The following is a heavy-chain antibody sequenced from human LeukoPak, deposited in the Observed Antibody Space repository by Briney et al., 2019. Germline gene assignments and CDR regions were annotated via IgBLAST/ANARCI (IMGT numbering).Heavy chain of an antibody. CDR1: GGSISSYY. CDR3: ARDMYYYDSSGYYPLGGMDV. V-gene: IGHV4-59*12. J-gene: IGHJ6*02. CDR2: IYYSGST. Sequence: PSETLSLTCTVSGGSISSYYWSWIRQPPGKGLEWIGYIYYSGSTYYNPSLKGRVTISVDTSKNQFSLKLSSVTAADTAVYYCARDMYYYDSSGYYPLGGMDVWGQGTTVTVSS. D-gene: IGHD3-22*01.